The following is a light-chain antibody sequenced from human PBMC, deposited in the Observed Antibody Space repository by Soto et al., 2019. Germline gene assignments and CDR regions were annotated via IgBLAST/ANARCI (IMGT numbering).Light chain of an antibody. V-gene: IGKV3-20*01. CDR3: QQYGSSGT. J-gene: IGKJ1*01. CDR1: QSVRSSS. CDR2: GAS. Sequence: DIVMTQSPATLSGSPGERATLSCRSSQSVRSSSLAGSQQKPGQAPRLLMYGASSRATGIPGRFSGSGSGTDFTLTIRRLKPEDFAVYYCQQYGSSGTFGQGT.